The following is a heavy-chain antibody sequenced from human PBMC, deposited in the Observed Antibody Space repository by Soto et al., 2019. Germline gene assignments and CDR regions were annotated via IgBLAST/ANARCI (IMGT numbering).Heavy chain of an antibody. V-gene: IGHV3-21*01. Sequence: EVQLVESGGGLVKPGGSLRLSCAASGFTFSSYSMNWVRQAPGKGLEWVSSISISSSYIYYADSVKGRITISRDNAKNSLYLQMTSLRAEDTAVYYCARDLVAGTNWFDPWGQGTLVTVSS. CDR2: ISISSSYI. D-gene: IGHD6-19*01. CDR3: ARDLVAGTNWFDP. J-gene: IGHJ5*02. CDR1: GFTFSSYS.